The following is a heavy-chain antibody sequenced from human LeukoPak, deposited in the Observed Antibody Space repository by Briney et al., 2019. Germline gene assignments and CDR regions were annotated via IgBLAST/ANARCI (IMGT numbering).Heavy chain of an antibody. CDR1: GYTFTSYG. J-gene: IGHJ5*02. Sequence: ASVKVSCKASGYTFTSYGISWVRQAPGQGLEWMGWNSAYNGNTNYAQKLQGRVTMTTDTSTSTAYMELRSLRSDDTAVYYCARDSPSSEINWFDPWGQGTLVTVSS. CDR3: ARDSPSSEINWFDP. CDR2: NSAYNGNT. D-gene: IGHD6-6*01. V-gene: IGHV1-18*01.